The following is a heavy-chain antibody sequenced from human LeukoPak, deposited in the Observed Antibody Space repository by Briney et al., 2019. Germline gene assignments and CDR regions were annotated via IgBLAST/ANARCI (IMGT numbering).Heavy chain of an antibody. D-gene: IGHD5-24*01. CDR2: INHSGST. CDR3: ARVPSVEMATIRGYFDY. Sequence: SETLSLTCAVYGGSFSGYYWSWIRRPPGKGLEWIGEINHSGSTNYNPSLKSRVTISVDTSKNQFSLKLSSVTAADTAVYYCARVPSVEMATIRGYFDYWGQGTLVTVSS. V-gene: IGHV4-34*01. J-gene: IGHJ4*02. CDR1: GGSFSGYY.